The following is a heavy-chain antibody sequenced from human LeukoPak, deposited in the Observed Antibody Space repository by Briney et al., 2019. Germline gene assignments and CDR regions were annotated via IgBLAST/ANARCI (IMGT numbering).Heavy chain of an antibody. D-gene: IGHD4-11*01. CDR3: ARDLTTVTTAFFVY. J-gene: IGHJ4*02. V-gene: IGHV3-21*01. Sequence: PGGSLRLSCAASGFTFSSYSMNWVRQAPGRGLEWVSSISSSSRYTYYADSVISRFTISRDNAKNSLYLQMNSLRAEDTAVYYCARDLTTVTTAFFVYWGQGTLVTVSS. CDR2: ISSSSRYT. CDR1: GFTFSSYS.